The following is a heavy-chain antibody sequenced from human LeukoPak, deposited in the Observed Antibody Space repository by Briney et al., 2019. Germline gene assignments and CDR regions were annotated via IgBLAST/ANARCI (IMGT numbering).Heavy chain of an antibody. Sequence: PGGSLRLACVASGFSFSDSWMSWVRQAPGKGLGWVAYIDKDGSVRDHVDSVKGRFTISRDNATNPLYLQLDSLRAEDTAVYYCATYTNWVAGDVWGQGTTVSVSS. CDR3: ATYTNWVAGDV. CDR2: IDKDGSVR. V-gene: IGHV3-7*01. J-gene: IGHJ6*02. CDR1: GFSFSDSW. D-gene: IGHD7-27*01.